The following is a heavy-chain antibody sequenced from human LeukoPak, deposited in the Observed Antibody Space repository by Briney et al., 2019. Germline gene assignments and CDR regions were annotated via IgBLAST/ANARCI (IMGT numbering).Heavy chain of an antibody. V-gene: IGHV1-69*05. CDR2: IIPIFGTA. Sequence: SVKVSCKASGGTFSSYAISWVRQAPGQGLEWMGGIIPIFGTANYAQKFQGRVTITTDESMSTAYMELSSLRSEDTAVYYCARGHPDGWSYYYMDVWGKGTTVTVSS. D-gene: IGHD3-3*01. J-gene: IGHJ6*03. CDR3: ARGHPDGWSYYYMDV. CDR1: GGTFSSYA.